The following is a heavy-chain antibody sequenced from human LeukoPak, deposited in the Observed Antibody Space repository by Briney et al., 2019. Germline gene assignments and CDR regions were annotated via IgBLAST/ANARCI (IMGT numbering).Heavy chain of an antibody. V-gene: IGHV7-4-1*02. J-gene: IGHJ4*02. CDR2: INTNTGNP. Sequence: ASVKVSCKASGYTFTSYAMNWVRQAPGQGLEWMGWINTNTGNPTYAQGFTGRFVFSLDTSVSTAYLQISSLKAEDTAVYYCARAAPIYCGGDCYSRPYWGQGTLVTVSS. CDR3: ARAAPIYCGGDCYSRPY. D-gene: IGHD2-21*02. CDR1: GYTFTSYA.